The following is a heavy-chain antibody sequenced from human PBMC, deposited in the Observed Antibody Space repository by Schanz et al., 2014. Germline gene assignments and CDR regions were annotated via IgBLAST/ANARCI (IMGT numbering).Heavy chain of an antibody. Sequence: VQLVESGGGLAQPGGSLRLSCAASGFTVSSNYMSWVRQAPGKGLEWVALSSYDVSIKDYSDSVKGRFTISRDNSKDTLYLQMNSLRDEDTAVYYCARGPSRGTYYYGMDVWGQGTTVTVSS. J-gene: IGHJ6*02. CDR1: GFTVSSNY. D-gene: IGHD2-2*01. CDR2: SSYDVSIK. V-gene: IGHV3-30*03. CDR3: ARGPSRGTYYYGMDV.